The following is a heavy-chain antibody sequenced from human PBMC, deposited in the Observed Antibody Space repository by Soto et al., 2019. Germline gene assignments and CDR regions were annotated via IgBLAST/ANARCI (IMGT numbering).Heavy chain of an antibody. Sequence: ILPATGKGLEWVTGVTSSAIATYYADSVKGRFTISRNNSLNILYLQMDNLGADDTAVYYCPKSQGIRAYSMALESWGKGSQVP. J-gene: IGHJ5*02. CDR2: VTSSAIAT. CDR3: PKSQGIRAYSMALES. V-gene: IGHV3-23*01. D-gene: IGHD1-20*01.